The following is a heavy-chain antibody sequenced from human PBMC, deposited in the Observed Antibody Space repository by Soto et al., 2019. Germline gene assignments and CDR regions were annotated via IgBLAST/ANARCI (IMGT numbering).Heavy chain of an antibody. D-gene: IGHD3-22*01. CDR3: ARWVGGSMYDNSSKYDS. CDR1: GFTFSSNG. CDR2: VSYDGSKT. V-gene: IGHV3-30*03. Sequence: QVQLVESGGGVVQPGRSLRLTCAASGFTFSSNGMHWVRQAPGKGLEWVALVSYDGSKTYYADSVRGRFTISRDNSENTLYLQMNSLRAEDTAVYYCARWVGGSMYDNSSKYDSWGQGTLVTVSS. J-gene: IGHJ5*01.